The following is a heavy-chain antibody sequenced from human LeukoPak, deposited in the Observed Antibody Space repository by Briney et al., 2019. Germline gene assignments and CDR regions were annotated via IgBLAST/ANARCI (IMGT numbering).Heavy chain of an antibody. J-gene: IGHJ4*02. CDR1: GFTFSSFG. D-gene: IGHD4-11*01. CDR3: AKAPTTVTLLFDY. CDR2: IRFDGSNK. V-gene: IGHV3-30*02. Sequence: PGGSLRLSCAASGFTFSSFGIHWVRQAPGKGLEWVAFIRFDGSNKYYADSVKGRFTISRDNSKNTLYLQMNSLRAEDTAVYCAKAPTTVTLLFDYWGQGTLVTVSS.